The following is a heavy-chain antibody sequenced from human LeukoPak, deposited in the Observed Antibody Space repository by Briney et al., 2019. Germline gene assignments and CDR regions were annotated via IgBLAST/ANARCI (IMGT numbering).Heavy chain of an antibody. CDR1: GFTFSSYW. J-gene: IGHJ4*02. CDR2: INSDGSST. Sequence: GGSLRLSCAASGFTFSSYWMHWVRQAPGKGLVWVSRINSDGSSTSYADSVKGRFTISRDNAKNTLYLQMNSLRAEDTAVYYCARSGFWSGYQHFDYWGQGTLVTVSS. V-gene: IGHV3-74*01. CDR3: ARSGFWSGYQHFDY. D-gene: IGHD3-3*01.